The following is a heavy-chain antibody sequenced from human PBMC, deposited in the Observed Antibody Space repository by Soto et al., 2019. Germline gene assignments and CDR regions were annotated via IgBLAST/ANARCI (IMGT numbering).Heavy chain of an antibody. D-gene: IGHD5-18*01. CDR1: GGTFGTYT. Sequence: QVQLVQSGAEVKKPGSSVKVSCKASGGTFGTYTSSWVRQAPGQGLEWMGRIIPYLDITDYAKKFQGRFTIAADKSTTTAYMELNRLRSEDTAVYFCARDTTYWGQGTLVTVSS. V-gene: IGHV1-69*02. CDR3: ARDTTY. J-gene: IGHJ4*02. CDR2: IIPYLDIT.